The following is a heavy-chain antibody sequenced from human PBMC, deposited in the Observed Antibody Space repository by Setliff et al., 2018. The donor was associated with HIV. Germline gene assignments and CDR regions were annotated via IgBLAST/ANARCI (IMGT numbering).Heavy chain of an antibody. CDR3: AKNSLYLQMNSLRVEDTAVYYCATDCAVVGGTGSLDS. CDR2: VFYSGSA. Sequence: SETLSLTCAVYGGSFSGYYWSWIRQPPGKGLEWIGYVFYSGSANYNPSLKSRVTISVDTSKNQFSLTVTSVKGRFTISRDNAKNSLYLQMNSLRVEDTAVYYCATDCAVVGGTGSLDSWGQGTLVTVSS. J-gene: IGHJ4*02. D-gene: IGHD1-26*01. CDR1: GGSFSGYY. V-gene: IGHV4-34*11.